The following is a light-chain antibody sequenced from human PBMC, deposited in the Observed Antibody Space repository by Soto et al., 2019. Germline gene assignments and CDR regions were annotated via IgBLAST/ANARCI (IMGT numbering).Light chain of an antibody. J-gene: IGLJ2*01. CDR1: SSDVGGYNF. CDR2: EVS. V-gene: IGLV2-8*01. CDR3: SSYAGCNHVV. Sequence: QSVLTQPPSASGSPGQSVTISCTGTSSDVGGYNFVSWYQQHPGKVPKLMIYEVSERPSGVPDRFSGSKSGNTASLTVSGLPAEDEADYYCSSYAGCNHVVFGGGNKLTVL.